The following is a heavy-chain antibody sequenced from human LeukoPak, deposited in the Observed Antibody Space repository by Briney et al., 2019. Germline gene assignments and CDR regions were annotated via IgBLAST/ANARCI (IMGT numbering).Heavy chain of an antibody. J-gene: IGHJ4*02. CDR3: AKDSDWGSSSWYGYFDY. Sequence: GGSLRLSCAASGFSFSNHGMHWLRQAPGKGLEWVAVISYDGSNKYYADSVKGRFTISRDNSKNTLYLQMNSLRAEDTAVYYCAKDSDWGSSSWYGYFDYWGQGTLVTVSS. V-gene: IGHV3-30*18. CDR1: GFSFSNHG. D-gene: IGHD6-13*01. CDR2: ISYDGSNK.